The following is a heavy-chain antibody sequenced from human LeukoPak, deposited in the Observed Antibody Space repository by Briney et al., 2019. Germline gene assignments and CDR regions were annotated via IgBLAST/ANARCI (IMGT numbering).Heavy chain of an antibody. CDR2: IYSGGST. Sequence: GGSLRLSCAASEFSVGSNYMTWVRQAPGKGLEWVSLIYSGGSTYYADSVKGRFTISRDNSKNTLYLQMNSLRAEDTAVYYCAKRSAESSGYFDYWGQGTLVTVSS. J-gene: IGHJ4*02. CDR1: EFSVGSNY. D-gene: IGHD6-19*01. V-gene: IGHV3-66*01. CDR3: AKRSAESSGYFDY.